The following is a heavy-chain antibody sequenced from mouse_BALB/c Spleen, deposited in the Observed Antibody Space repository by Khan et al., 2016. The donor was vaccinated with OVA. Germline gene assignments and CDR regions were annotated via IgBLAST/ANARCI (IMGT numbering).Heavy chain of an antibody. D-gene: IGHD1-1*01. CDR2: IYPGISDT. J-gene: IGHJ2*01. V-gene: IGHV1-5*01. CDR3: TRSYYSYYFDY. CDR1: GYSFTSYW. Sequence: EVQLQQSGTVLARPGASVKMSCKASGYSFTSYWMHWVKQRPGLGLEWIGAIYPGISDTRYNQKFKGKAKLTAVTSATNAYMEHSSLTNEYSAVYYCTRSYYSYYFDYWGQGTLLTVSS.